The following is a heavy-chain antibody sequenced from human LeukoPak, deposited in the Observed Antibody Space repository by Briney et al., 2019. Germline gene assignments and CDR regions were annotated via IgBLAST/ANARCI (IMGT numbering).Heavy chain of an antibody. CDR1: GGSISSYY. Sequence: SETLSLTCTVSGGSISSYYWSWIRQPPGKGLEWIGYIYYSGSTNYNPSLKSRVTISVDTSKNQFSLKLTSGTAADTAVYYCARHWPCGRDCYQFDYWGQGTLVTVSS. CDR2: IYYSGST. D-gene: IGHD2-21*02. CDR3: ARHWPCGRDCYQFDY. J-gene: IGHJ4*02. V-gene: IGHV4-59*08.